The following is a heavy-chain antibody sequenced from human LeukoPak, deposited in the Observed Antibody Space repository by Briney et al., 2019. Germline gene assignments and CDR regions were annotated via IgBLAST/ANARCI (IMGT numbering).Heavy chain of an antibody. CDR1: GYTFTSYD. V-gene: IGHV1-8*01. D-gene: IGHD1-14*01. CDR3: ARGRRGLPDVY. J-gene: IGHJ4*02. CDR2: MNPNSGNT. Sequence: ASVKVSCKASGYTFTSYDIIWVRQVTGQGLEWMGWMNPNSGNTGHAQKFQGSVTMTRNTSISTAYMELSSLRSEDTAVYYCARGRRGLPDVYRAQGTLVTVSS.